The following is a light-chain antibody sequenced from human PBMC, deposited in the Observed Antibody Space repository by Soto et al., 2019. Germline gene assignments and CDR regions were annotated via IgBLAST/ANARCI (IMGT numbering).Light chain of an antibody. V-gene: IGKV3-11*01. Sequence: DNLLTQSPATLSLSPGDTDTLSCRATQSLRKYLAWYTTTLGQATRIIIYDASKRATGIPARLSGSGSGKDFTLTISRLEPEDVAVDVGQQRSDWPPTFGQGTRLEIK. CDR1: QSLRKY. CDR3: QQRSDWPPT. CDR2: DAS. J-gene: IGKJ5*01.